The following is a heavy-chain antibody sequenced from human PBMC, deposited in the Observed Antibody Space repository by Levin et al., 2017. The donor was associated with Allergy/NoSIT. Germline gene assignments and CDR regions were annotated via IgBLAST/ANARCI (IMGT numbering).Heavy chain of an antibody. V-gene: IGHV4-31*03. D-gene: IGHD3-9*01. J-gene: IGHJ4*02. CDR3: VRAQTGYVSPFDF. CDR2: IYYSGET. Sequence: LRLSCSVSGGSTRLGGYYWGWIRQHPVKGLEWLGYIYYSGETFYNPSVESRLVISHDTSENQFSLKLTSLTAADTAMYYCVRAQTGYVSPFDFWGPGTLVTVSS. CDR1: GGSTRLGGYY.